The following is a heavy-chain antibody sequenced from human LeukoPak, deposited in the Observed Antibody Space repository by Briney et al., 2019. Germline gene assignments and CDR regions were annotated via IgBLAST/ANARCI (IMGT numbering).Heavy chain of an antibody. V-gene: IGHV3-21*01. CDR1: GFTFSSYG. CDR2: ISSTSSYI. CDR3: ARDARGFDY. Sequence: PGGSLRLSCAASGFTFSSYGMHWVRQAPGKGLEWVSSISSTSSYIHYADSVKGRFTISRDNAKNSLFLQMNSLRAEDTAVYYCARDARGFDYWGQGTLVTVSS. D-gene: IGHD2-15*01. J-gene: IGHJ4*02.